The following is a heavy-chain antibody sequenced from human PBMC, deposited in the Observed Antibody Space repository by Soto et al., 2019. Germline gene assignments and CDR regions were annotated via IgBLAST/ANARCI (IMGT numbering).Heavy chain of an antibody. D-gene: IGHD6-19*01. J-gene: IGHJ6*03. CDR1: GFTFSSYA. CDR3: AKGSGWYADYYYYMDV. V-gene: IGHV3-23*01. CDR2: ISGSGGST. Sequence: GGSLRLSCAASGFTFSSYAMSWVRQAPGKGLEWVSAISGSGGSTYYADSVKGRFTISRDNSKNTLYLQMNSLRAEDTAVYYCAKGSGWYADYYYYMDVWGKGTTVTVSS.